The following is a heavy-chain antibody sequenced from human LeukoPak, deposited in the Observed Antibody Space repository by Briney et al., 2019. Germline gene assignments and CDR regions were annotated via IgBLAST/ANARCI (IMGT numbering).Heavy chain of an antibody. CDR1: GASITRYF. CDR2: ISSGGST. V-gene: IGHV4-59*01. CDR3: ARGDDYKSTLFHY. Sequence: SETLSLTCTVSGASITRYFGNWIRQPPGKELEWIGYISSGGSTNYNPSLKSRVTISIDTSKNQFSLKLTSATAADTAVYYCARGDDYKSTLFHYRGQGTLVTVSS. J-gene: IGHJ4*02. D-gene: IGHD5-12*01.